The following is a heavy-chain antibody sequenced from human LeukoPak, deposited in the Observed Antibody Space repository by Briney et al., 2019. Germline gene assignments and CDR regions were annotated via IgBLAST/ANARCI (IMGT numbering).Heavy chain of an antibody. CDR3: ARDPYNGNYGDSYYYMDV. J-gene: IGHJ6*03. Sequence: GGSLRLSCAASGFTFSTYNMNWVRQAPGKGLEWVSSITSSSSCTFYADSVKGRFTISRDNAKNSLYLQMNSLRAEDTAIYYCARDPYNGNYGDSYYYMDVWGKGTTVTISS. CDR1: GFTFSTYN. D-gene: IGHD1-26*01. V-gene: IGHV3-21*01. CDR2: ITSSSSCT.